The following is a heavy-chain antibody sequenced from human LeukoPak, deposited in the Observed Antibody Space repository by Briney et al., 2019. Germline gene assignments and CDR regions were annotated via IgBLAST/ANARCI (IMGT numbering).Heavy chain of an antibody. CDR3: ARQRSRTPADH. CDR1: GGYISGYY. J-gene: IGHJ4*02. V-gene: IGHV4-59*08. D-gene: IGHD4-23*01. Sequence: ASETLSLTCAVSGGYISGYYWHWIRQSPGKGLEWIGYIYYSGSTNYNPSLESRVTISVDTSKNQFSLKLSSVTAADTAVYYCARQRSRTPADHWGQGTLVTVSS. CDR2: IYYSGST.